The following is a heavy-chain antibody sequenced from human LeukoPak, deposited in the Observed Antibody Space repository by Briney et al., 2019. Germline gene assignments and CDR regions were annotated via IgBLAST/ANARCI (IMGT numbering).Heavy chain of an antibody. CDR2: ISYDGSNK. J-gene: IGHJ4*02. D-gene: IGHD3-16*01. V-gene: IGHV3-30*18. CDR1: GFTFSSYS. CDR3: AKDGGRERGGSFDY. Sequence: GGSLRLSCAASGFTFSSYSMNWVRQAPGKGLEWMAVISYDGSNKFYADSVKGRFTISRDNSKNTLYLQMNSLRAEDTAIYYCAKDGGRERGGSFDYWGQGTLVTVSS.